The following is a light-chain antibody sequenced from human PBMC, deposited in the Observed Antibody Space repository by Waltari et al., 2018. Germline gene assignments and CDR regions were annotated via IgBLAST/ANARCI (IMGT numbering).Light chain of an antibody. V-gene: IGKV3-20*01. Sequence: EIVLTQSPGTLSLSAGERATLSCRASQRVSDTRLAWYQQKPGQXPRILIYGASYRAPGIPDXXSGXXYGTDFTLVISRVEPEDFAVYYCQQYSPXSFTFGPGTKVXXK. CDR1: QRVSDTR. CDR2: GAS. CDR3: QQYSPXSFT. J-gene: IGKJ3*01.